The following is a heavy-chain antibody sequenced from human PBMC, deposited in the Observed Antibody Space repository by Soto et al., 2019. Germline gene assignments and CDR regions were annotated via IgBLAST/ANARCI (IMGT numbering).Heavy chain of an antibody. D-gene: IGHD3-3*01. CDR1: SGSISSSNW. V-gene: IGHV4-4*02. CDR2: LYHSGST. CDR3: AREGVYYDFWTSRSYYMDV. J-gene: IGHJ6*03. Sequence: QVQLQESGPGLVKPSGTLSLTCAVSSGSISSSNWWSWVRQPPGKGLEWIGELYHSGSTNYNPSRKSRVTISVDKSKNQFSLKLSSVTAADTAVYYCAREGVYYDFWTSRSYYMDVWGKGTTVTVSS.